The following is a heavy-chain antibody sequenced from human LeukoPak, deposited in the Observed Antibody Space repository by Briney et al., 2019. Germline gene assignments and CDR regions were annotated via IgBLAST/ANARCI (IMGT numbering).Heavy chain of an antibody. V-gene: IGHV1-18*01. D-gene: IGHD3-22*01. CDR1: GYSFTTYG. CDR2: VSPYNGNT. CDR3: AREWGHYYDA. J-gene: IGHJ3*01. Sequence: GASVKASCKASGYSFTTYGITWVRQAPGQGLEWMGWVSPYNGNTNYAQHLQGRVTMTTDTSTTTAYMELRSLRSDDTAIYYCAREWGHYYDAWGQGTMVTVSS.